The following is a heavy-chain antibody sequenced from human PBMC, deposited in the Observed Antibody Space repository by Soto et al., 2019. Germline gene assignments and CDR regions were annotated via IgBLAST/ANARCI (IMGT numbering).Heavy chain of an antibody. J-gene: IGHJ6*02. V-gene: IGHV4-61*01. Sequence: MSLTCTVSGGSVSSAPYFWSWIRQPPGEGLEWIGKIYYSGDTDYNPSLQSRVTMSVDTSRNQLSLKLRSVTAADTAVYYCARLRSRYNWTDQVYKYYGLDVWGRGTTVTVSS. CDR1: GGSVSSAPYF. D-gene: IGHD1-1*01. CDR2: IYYSGDT. CDR3: ARLRSRYNWTDQVYKYYGLDV.